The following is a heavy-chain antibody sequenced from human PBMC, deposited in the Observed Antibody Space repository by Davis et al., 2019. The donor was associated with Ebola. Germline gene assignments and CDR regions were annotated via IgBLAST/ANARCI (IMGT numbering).Heavy chain of an antibody. J-gene: IGHJ6*02. CDR2: IWYDGSNK. CDR3: AREDRIAVAGTLFGGYYYYGMDV. CDR1: GFTFSSYG. V-gene: IGHV3-33*01. D-gene: IGHD6-19*01. Sequence: GESLKISCAASGFTFSSYGMHWVRQAPGKGLEWVAVIWYDGSNKYYADSVKGRFTNSRDNSKNTLYLQMNSLRAEDTAVYYCAREDRIAVAGTLFGGYYYYGMDVWGQGTTVTVSS.